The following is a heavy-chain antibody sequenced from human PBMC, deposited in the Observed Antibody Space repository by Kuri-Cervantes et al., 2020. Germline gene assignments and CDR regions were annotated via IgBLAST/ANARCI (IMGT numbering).Heavy chain of an antibody. Sequence: GGSLRLSCAASGFTFDDYALHWVRQAPGKGLEWVSGISWNSAYIGYADSVKGRFTISRDNAKNSLYLQMNSLRDEDTAVYYCARSGVRGSGSYYGVDYWGQGTLVTVSS. V-gene: IGHV3-9*01. CDR2: ISWNSAYI. CDR1: GFTFDDYA. J-gene: IGHJ4*02. D-gene: IGHD3-10*01. CDR3: ARSGVRGSGSYYGVDY.